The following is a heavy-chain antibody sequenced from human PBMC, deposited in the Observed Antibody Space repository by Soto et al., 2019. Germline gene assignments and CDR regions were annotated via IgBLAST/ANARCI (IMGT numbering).Heavy chain of an antibody. V-gene: IGHV1-69*13. CDR1: GGTFSSYA. J-gene: IGHJ5*02. CDR2: IIPIFGTA. D-gene: IGHD3-3*01. CDR3: ARVDSGTIFGVADP. Sequence: SVKVSCKASGGTFSSYAISWVRQAPGQGLEWMGGIIPIFGTANYAQKFQGRVTINADESTSTAYMELSSLRSEDTAVYYCARVDSGTIFGVADPWGQGTLVTVSS.